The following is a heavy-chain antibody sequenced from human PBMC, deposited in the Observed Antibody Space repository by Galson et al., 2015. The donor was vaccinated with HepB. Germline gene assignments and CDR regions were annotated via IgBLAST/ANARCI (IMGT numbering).Heavy chain of an antibody. D-gene: IGHD6-13*01. V-gene: IGHV3-30*04. J-gene: IGHJ6*02. Sequence: SLRLSCAASGFTFSGYAMHWVRQAAGKGLEWVAVISHDGSHEYYGDSARGRFTISRDKSKSTVYLQMNSLRAEDTAVYYCARDQGIAAPGTYYYGMDVWGQGTTVTVSS. CDR1: GFTFSGYA. CDR3: ARDQGIAAPGTYYYGMDV. CDR2: ISHDGSHE.